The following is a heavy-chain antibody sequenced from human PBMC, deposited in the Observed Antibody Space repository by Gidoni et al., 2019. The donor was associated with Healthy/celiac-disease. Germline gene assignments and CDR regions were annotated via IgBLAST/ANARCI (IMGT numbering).Heavy chain of an antibody. Sequence: EVQLVESGGGLVKPGGSLRLSCAASGFTFRTAWMSWVRQAPGKGLEWVGRIKSKTDGGTTDYAAPVKGRFTISRDDSKNTLYLQMNSLKTEDTAVYYCTTTPGIWEWLSRYMDVWGKGTTVTVSS. D-gene: IGHD3-3*01. CDR3: TTTPGIWEWLSRYMDV. CDR2: IKSKTDGGTT. CDR1: GFTFRTAW. J-gene: IGHJ6*03. V-gene: IGHV3-15*01.